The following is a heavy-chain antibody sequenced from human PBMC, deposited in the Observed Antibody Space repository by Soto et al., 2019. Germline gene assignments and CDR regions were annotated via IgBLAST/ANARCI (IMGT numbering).Heavy chain of an antibody. Sequence: QVQLVQSGAEVKKPGASVKVSCKASGYTFTNYYIHWVRQAPGQGLEWMGMINPSGGSTTYAQKFQGRGTMTRDTSTSTVFMELSRLRSEDTALYYCSRDAWYSKTYRYDMDVWGRGPTVTVSS. D-gene: IGHD5-18*01. CDR3: SRDAWYSKTYRYDMDV. J-gene: IGHJ6*03. V-gene: IGHV1-46*03. CDR2: INPSGGST. CDR1: GYTFTNYY.